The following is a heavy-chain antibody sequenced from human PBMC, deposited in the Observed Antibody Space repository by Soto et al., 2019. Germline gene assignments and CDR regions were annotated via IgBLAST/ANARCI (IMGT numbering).Heavy chain of an antibody. CDR3: ARANSNLPYYYYGMDV. J-gene: IGHJ6*02. CDR2: ISSSGSTI. V-gene: IGHV3-48*03. CDR1: GFTFSSYE. D-gene: IGHD4-4*01. Sequence: PGGSLRLSCAASGFTFSSYEMNWVRQAPGKGLEWVSYISSSGSTIYYADSVKGRFTISRDNAKNSLYLQMNSLRAEDTAVYYCARANSNLPYYYYGMDVWGQGTTVTVSS.